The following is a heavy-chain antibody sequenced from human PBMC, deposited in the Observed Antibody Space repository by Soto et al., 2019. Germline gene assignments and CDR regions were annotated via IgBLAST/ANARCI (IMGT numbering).Heavy chain of an antibody. J-gene: IGHJ5*02. CDR1: GYSISSGYY. D-gene: IGHD2-21*02. CDR2: ISHSGTT. Sequence: PSETLSLTCAVSGYSISSGYYWGWIRQPPGRGLEWIGSISHSGTTYYNPSLRSRVTISIDTSNNQFSLKLSSVTAADTAVYYCARASGCNSGWGHWSDPWGQGTLVTVSS. V-gene: IGHV4-38-2*01. CDR3: ARASGCNSGWGHWSDP.